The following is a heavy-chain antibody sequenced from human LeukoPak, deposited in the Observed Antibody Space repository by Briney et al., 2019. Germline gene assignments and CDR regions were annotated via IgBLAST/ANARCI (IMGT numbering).Heavy chain of an antibody. CDR1: GGSFSGYY. V-gene: IGHV4-34*01. D-gene: IGHD3/OR15-3a*01. J-gene: IGHJ4*02. CDR2: IDQSGTT. CDR3: ARVPHYYFGYGYFDT. Sequence: PETLSLTCVVNGGSFSGYYWSWIHQPPGKGLEWIGEIDQSGTTNYNPSLKSRVAISIDTSKKQFSLTLTSMTAADTAVYYCARVPHYYFGYGYFDTWGQGTRVTVSS.